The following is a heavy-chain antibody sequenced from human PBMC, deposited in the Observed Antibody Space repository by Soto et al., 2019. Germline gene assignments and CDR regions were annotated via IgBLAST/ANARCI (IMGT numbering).Heavy chain of an antibody. Sequence: PGESLKISCKGSGYSFTSYWIGWVRQMPGKGLEWMGIIYPGDSDTRYSPSFQGQVTISADKSISTAYLQWSSLKASDTAMYYCARRNSVDTAIGFGYGMDVWGQGTTVTVSS. CDR2: IYPGDSDT. V-gene: IGHV5-51*01. CDR1: GYSFTSYW. D-gene: IGHD5-18*01. CDR3: ARRNSVDTAIGFGYGMDV. J-gene: IGHJ6*02.